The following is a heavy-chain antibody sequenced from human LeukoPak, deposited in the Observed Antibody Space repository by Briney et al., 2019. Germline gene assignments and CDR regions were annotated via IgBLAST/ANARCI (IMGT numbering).Heavy chain of an antibody. CDR2: IYYSGST. D-gene: IGHD6-19*01. J-gene: IGHJ4*02. CDR3: ASIAVAGDFDY. V-gene: IGHV4-39*01. CDR1: GVSISSSSYY. Sequence: SETLSLTCTVSGVSISSSSYYWGWIRQPPGKGLEWIGSIYYSGSTYYNPSLKSRVTISVDTSKNQFSLKLSSVTAADTAVYYCASIAVAGDFDYWGQGTLVTVSS.